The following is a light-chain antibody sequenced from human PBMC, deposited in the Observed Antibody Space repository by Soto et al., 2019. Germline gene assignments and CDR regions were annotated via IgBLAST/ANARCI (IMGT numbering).Light chain of an antibody. J-gene: IGKJ2*01. CDR2: GAS. V-gene: IGKV3-20*01. CDR3: QKYGSSPPYT. CDR1: QSVSSSN. Sequence: EIVLTHSPGTLSLSPGERATLPCRASQSVSSSNLAWYQQKPGQAPRLLIYGASSRATGIPDRFSGSGSGTDFSLTISRLEPEDFAVYYCQKYGSSPPYTFGQGTKLEIK.